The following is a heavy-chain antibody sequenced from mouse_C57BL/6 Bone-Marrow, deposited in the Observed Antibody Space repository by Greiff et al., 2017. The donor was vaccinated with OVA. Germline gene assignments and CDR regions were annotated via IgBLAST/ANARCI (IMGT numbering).Heavy chain of an antibody. Sequence: VQLQQSGAELVRPGASVKLSCTASGFNIKDYYMHWVKQRPEQGLEWIGRIDPEDGDTEYAPKFKGKATMTADTSSNTAYMQLSSLTSEDTAVYYCTTAGYYYGSSAWYFDVWGTGTTVTVSS. J-gene: IGHJ1*03. D-gene: IGHD1-1*01. V-gene: IGHV14-1*01. CDR2: IDPEDGDT. CDR1: GFNIKDYY. CDR3: TTAGYYYGSSAWYFDV.